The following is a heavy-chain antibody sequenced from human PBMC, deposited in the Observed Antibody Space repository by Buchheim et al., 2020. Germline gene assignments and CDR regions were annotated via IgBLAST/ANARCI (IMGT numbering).Heavy chain of an antibody. CDR2: IKIKTDGGTT. D-gene: IGHD6-19*01. CDR3: TTGVAVAGTWDDY. Sequence: EVQLVESGGGLVKPGGSLRLSCAASGFTFSNAWMSWVRQAPGKGLEWVGRIKIKTDGGTTDYAAPVKGRFTISRDDSKNTLYLQMNSLKTEDTAVYYCTTGVAVAGTWDDYWGQGTL. V-gene: IGHV3-15*01. CDR1: GFTFSNAW. J-gene: IGHJ4*02.